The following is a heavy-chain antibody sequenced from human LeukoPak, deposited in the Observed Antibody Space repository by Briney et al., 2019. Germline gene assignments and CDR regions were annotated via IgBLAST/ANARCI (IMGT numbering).Heavy chain of an antibody. Sequence: ASVKVSCKASGYTFTSFGVSWVRQAPGQGLEWMGWISPYNGNTDYAQKFQGRVTMTTDTSTSTAYMELRSLRSDDTAVYYCAREGKLTGYSGGLGFNYWGQGTLVTVSS. V-gene: IGHV1-18*01. CDR3: AREGKLTGYSGGLGFNY. CDR2: ISPYNGNT. J-gene: IGHJ4*02. CDR1: GYTFTSFG. D-gene: IGHD6-19*01.